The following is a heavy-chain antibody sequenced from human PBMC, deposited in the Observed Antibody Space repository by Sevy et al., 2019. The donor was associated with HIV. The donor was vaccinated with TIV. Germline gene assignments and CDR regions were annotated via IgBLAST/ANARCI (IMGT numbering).Heavy chain of an antibody. CDR3: ARYSSGDYCYYGMDV. V-gene: IGHV3-7*01. J-gene: IGHJ6*02. CDR2: IKQDGSEK. Sequence: GGSLRLSCAASGFTFSSYWMSWVRQAPGKGLEWVANIKQDGSEKYYVDSVKGRFTISRDNAKNSLYLQMNSLRAEDPAVYYCARYSSGDYCYYGMDVWGQGTTVTVSS. D-gene: IGHD6-19*01. CDR1: GFTFSSYW.